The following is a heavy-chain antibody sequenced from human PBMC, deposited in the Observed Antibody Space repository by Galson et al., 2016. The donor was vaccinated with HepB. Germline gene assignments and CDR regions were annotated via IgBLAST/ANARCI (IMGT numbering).Heavy chain of an antibody. Sequence: SVKVSCKASGGTFSSSAISWLRQARGQGPEWLGGIIPMTGTTNYAQKFLGRVTLTADDPTSTVFMELSSLTSEDTSVYYCARGTDGYNVFGGKFDSWGQGTLVTVSS. J-gene: IGHJ4*02. CDR1: GGTFSSSA. D-gene: IGHD5-24*01. CDR2: IIPMTGTT. CDR3: ARGTDGYNVFGGKFDS. V-gene: IGHV1-69*13.